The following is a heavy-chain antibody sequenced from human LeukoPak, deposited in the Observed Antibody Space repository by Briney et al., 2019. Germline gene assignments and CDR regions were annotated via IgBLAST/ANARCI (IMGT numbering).Heavy chain of an antibody. D-gene: IGHD6-6*01. CDR1: GFTFSSYA. CDR2: ISYDGSNK. V-gene: IGHV3-30-3*01. J-gene: IGHJ4*02. Sequence: EGSLRLSCAASGFTFSSYAMHWVRQAPGKGLEWVAVISYDGSNKYYADSVKGRFTISRDNSKNTLYLQMNSLRAEDTAVYYCARSYSSSSEVGYFDYWGQGTLVTVSS. CDR3: ARSYSSSSEVGYFDY.